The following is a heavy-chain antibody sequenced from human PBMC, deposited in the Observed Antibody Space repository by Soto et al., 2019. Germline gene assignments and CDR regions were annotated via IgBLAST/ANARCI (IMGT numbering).Heavy chain of an antibody. CDR1: GGSFSAFY. Sequence: QVQLQQWGAGLLKPSETLSLTCAVYGGSFSAFYWSWIRQPPGKGLEWLGENNHSGSTNYNPSLKSRVTISVDTSKNRFSLKLSSVTAADSAVYYCARGSLLYSSGWYPTHYYFVSWGEGTLVTVSS. D-gene: IGHD6-19*01. V-gene: IGHV4-34*01. CDR3: ARGSLLYSSGWYPTHYYFVS. J-gene: IGHJ4*02. CDR2: NNHSGST.